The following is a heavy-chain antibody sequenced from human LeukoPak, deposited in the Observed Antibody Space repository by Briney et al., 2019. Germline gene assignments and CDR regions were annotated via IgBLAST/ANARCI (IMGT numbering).Heavy chain of an antibody. Sequence: GGSLRLSCAASGVTLSDHHMDWVRQAPGKGLEWVGRIRNKARGSTTEYAASVKGRFTISRDDSRTLMYLQMNSLKTEDTAVYFCARDGAEGAHSAFDIWGQGTVVTVSS. CDR2: IRNKARGSTT. J-gene: IGHJ3*02. V-gene: IGHV3-72*01. CDR3: ARDGAEGAHSAFDI. D-gene: IGHD3-16*01. CDR1: GVTLSDHH.